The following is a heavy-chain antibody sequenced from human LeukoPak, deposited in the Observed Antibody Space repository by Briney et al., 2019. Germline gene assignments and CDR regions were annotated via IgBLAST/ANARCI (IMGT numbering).Heavy chain of an antibody. D-gene: IGHD2-21*01. J-gene: IGHJ4*02. V-gene: IGHV3-9*01. CDR1: GFTFDDYA. CDR2: ISWNSGSI. CDR3: AKDIGPYHKARFDY. Sequence: GGSLRLSCAASGFTFDDYAMHWVRQAPGKGLEWVSGISWNSGSIGYEDSVKGRFTISRDNAKNSLYLQMNSLRAEDTALYYCAKDIGPYHKARFDYWGQGTLVTVSS.